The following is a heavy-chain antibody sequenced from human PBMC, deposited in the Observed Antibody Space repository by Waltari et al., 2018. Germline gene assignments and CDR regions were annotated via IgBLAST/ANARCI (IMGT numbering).Heavy chain of an antibody. J-gene: IGHJ4*02. CDR3: VTEPAGAAPPFDY. V-gene: IGHV4-31*03. Sequence: QVHLQASAPGLLKPSETLSLTCTVAGASLTTDGFYWGLVRQRPGKGPEWIGSVNYDGESYYSPSRTRRLVISLYKTKNQFSLQLGSVPAADTATYFRVTEPAGAAPPFDYRGKGTLVPVSS. CDR1: GASLTTDGFY. CDR2: VNYDGES. D-gene: IGHD6-19*01.